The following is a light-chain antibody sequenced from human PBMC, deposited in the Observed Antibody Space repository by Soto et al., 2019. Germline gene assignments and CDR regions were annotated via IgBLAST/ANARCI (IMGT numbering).Light chain of an antibody. Sequence: EIVMTQSPATLSVSPGGRATLSCRASQNAHTSLAWYRQKPGQAPRLLIYDAFKRAAGIPARFSGSGSGTDFTLTISGLEPEDFAVYYCQQRSNWPRTFGQGTKVDIK. J-gene: IGKJ1*01. V-gene: IGKV3-11*01. CDR2: DAF. CDR1: QNAHTS. CDR3: QQRSNWPRT.